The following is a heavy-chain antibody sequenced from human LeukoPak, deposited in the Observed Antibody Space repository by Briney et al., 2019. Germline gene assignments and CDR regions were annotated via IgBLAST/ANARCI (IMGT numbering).Heavy chain of an antibody. J-gene: IGHJ4*02. D-gene: IGHD3-10*01. CDR3: ARETPPYYYGSGSFDY. CDR1: GFTFSSYG. CDR2: IWYDGSNK. V-gene: IGHV3-33*01. Sequence: GGSLRLSCAASGFTFSSYGMHWVRQAPGKGLEWVAVIWYDGSNKYYADSVKGRFTISRDNSKNTLYLQMNSLRAEDTAVYYCARETPPYYYGSGSFDYWGQGTLVTVSS.